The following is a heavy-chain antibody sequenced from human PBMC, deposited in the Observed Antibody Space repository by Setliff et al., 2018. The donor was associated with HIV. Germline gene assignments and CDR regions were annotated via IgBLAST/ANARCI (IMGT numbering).Heavy chain of an antibody. Sequence: GGSLRLSCAASGFTFNSYAMTWVRQAPGKGLEWVAAISNSGDKTYLADPVKGRFTISRDNSQSTLYLQMNNLTTEDTAVYYCVNRAWLESWGQGTLVTVSS. CDR1: GFTFNSYA. J-gene: IGHJ4*02. CDR2: ISNSGDKT. CDR3: VNRAWLES. V-gene: IGHV3-23*01.